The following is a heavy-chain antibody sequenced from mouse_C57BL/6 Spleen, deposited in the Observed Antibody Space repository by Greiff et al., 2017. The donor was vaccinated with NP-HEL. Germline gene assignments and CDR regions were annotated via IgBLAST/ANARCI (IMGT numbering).Heavy chain of an antibody. J-gene: IGHJ4*01. CDR1: GFSLTSYG. CDR3: AKRGSRGDYAMDY. CDR2: IWSGGST. D-gene: IGHD1-1*01. V-gene: IGHV2-2*01. Sequence: VQVVESGPGLVQPSQSLSITCTVSGFSLTSYGVHWVRQSPGKGLEWLGVIWSGGSTDYNAAFISRLSISKDNSKSQVFFKMNSLQADDTAIYYCAKRGSRGDYAMDYWGQGTSVTVSS.